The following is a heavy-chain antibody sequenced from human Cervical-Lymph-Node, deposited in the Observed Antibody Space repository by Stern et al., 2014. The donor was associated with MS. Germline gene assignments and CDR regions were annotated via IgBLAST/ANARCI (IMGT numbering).Heavy chain of an antibody. V-gene: IGHV1-18*01. D-gene: IGHD1-7*01. Sequence: VQLEESGPEVKNPGASVKVSCKASGYTFTTFGVNWVRQAPGQGLAWMGWIRTYNDKTTYAQKFQGRVIMSTDTSTSTAYMEMRSLRSDDTAIYYCARDLRVLGTTGWFDPWGQGTLVTVSS. CDR2: IRTYNDKT. CDR3: ARDLRVLGTTGWFDP. CDR1: GYTFTTFG. J-gene: IGHJ5*02.